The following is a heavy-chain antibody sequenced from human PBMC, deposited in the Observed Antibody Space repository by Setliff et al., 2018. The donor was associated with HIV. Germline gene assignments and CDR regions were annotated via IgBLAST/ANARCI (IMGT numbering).Heavy chain of an antibody. D-gene: IGHD6-13*01. J-gene: IGHJ5*02. CDR3: ARGFGTSWSLGP. CDR1: GFTVTRNH. V-gene: IGHV3-53*01. CDR2: IYRQGTT. Sequence: GGSLRLSCVASGFTVTRNHMSWVRQAPGKGLQWVSVIYRQGTTYYADSVKGRFTISRDNSKNTLHLQMNNLRVEDTAVYYCARGFGTSWSLGPWGQGTLVTVSS.